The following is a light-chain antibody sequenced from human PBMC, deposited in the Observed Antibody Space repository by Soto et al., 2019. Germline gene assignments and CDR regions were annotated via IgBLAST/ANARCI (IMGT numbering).Light chain of an antibody. J-gene: IGKJ2*01. Sequence: DIQMTQSPSSVSASVGDRVTITCRASQGIRSWLAWYQQKPGRAPKLLIYIASSLQSGVPSRFSGSRSGTDFTLTISSLQPEDFATYYCQQADSLPYTFGQGTKLEIK. V-gene: IGKV1-12*01. CDR1: QGIRSW. CDR3: QQADSLPYT. CDR2: IAS.